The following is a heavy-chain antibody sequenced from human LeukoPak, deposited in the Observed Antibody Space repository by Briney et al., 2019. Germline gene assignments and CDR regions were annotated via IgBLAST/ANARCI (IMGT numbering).Heavy chain of an antibody. V-gene: IGHV3-21*01. CDR3: ARASSGDAFDI. J-gene: IGHJ3*02. CDR2: ISSSSSYM. D-gene: IGHD3-22*01. Sequence: WVSSISSSSSYMYYADSVKGRFTISRDNAKNSLYLQMNSLRAEDTAVYYCARASSGDAFDIWGQGTMVTVSS.